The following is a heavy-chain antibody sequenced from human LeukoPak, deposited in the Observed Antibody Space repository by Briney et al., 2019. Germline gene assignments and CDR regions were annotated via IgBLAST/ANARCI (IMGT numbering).Heavy chain of an antibody. Sequence: PSETLSLTCTVSGGSISSYYWSWIRQPPGKGLEWIGYIYYSGSTYYNPSLKSRVTISVDTSKNQFSLKLSSVTAADTAVYYCAREMWHKGMDVWGKGTTVTVSS. CDR1: GGSISSYY. CDR2: IYYSGST. D-gene: IGHD2-21*01. CDR3: AREMWHKGMDV. J-gene: IGHJ6*04. V-gene: IGHV4-59*12.